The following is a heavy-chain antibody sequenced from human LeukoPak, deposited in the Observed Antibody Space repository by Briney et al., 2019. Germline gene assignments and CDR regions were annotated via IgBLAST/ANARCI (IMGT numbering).Heavy chain of an antibody. CDR2: IYYSGST. CDR3: ARGVKGGQPLYCGGDCDYYYYMDV. Sequence: SETLSLTCTVSGGSISSSSYYWGWIRQPPGKGLEWIGSIYYSGSTYYNPSLKSRVTISVDTSKNQFSLKLSSVTAADTAVYYCARGVKGGQPLYCGGDCDYYYYMDVWGKGTTVTVSS. V-gene: IGHV4-39*07. CDR1: GGSISSSSYY. D-gene: IGHD2-21*02. J-gene: IGHJ6*03.